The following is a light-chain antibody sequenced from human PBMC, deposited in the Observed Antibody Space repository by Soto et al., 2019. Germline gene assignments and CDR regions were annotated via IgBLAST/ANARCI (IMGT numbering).Light chain of an antibody. J-gene: IGKJ1*01. CDR1: QSISSW. CDR2: DAS. V-gene: IGKV1-5*01. CDR3: HQYNSYWT. Sequence: DIQMTQSPSTLSASVGDRVTITCRASQSISSWLAWYQQKPGKAPNLLIYDASSLESGVPSRFSGSGSGTEFTLTISSLQPYDFATYYRHQYNSYWTFGQGTKVDI.